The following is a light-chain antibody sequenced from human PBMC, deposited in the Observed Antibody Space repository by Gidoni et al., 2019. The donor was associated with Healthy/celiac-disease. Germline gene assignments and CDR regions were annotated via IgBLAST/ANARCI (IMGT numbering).Light chain of an antibody. V-gene: IGKV1-39*01. CDR1: QSISSY. CDR2: VAS. Sequence: IQMTQSPSSLSAYVGDSVTIHCRANQSISSYLNWYQQKPGKSPKLLIYVASSLQSGVPSSFSGSGSGTEFTLTICSLQPEDFVIDYCQQSYSTPRTFGQGTKVEIK. J-gene: IGKJ1*01. CDR3: QQSYSTPRT.